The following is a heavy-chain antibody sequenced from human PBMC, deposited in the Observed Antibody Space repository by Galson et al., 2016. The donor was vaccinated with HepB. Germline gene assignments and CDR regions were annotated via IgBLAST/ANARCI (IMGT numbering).Heavy chain of an antibody. Sequence: SETLSLTCSVSGDSVSSSNWWTWIRQHPGKGLEWIGEVSHSGNTQYNPSLTSRVTMSVDKSKNQFRLKLTSVTAADTAMYYCARELSGSGLIDYWGQGTLVTVSS. CDR3: ARELSGSGLIDY. V-gene: IGHV4-4*02. CDR1: GDSVSSSNW. J-gene: IGHJ4*02. D-gene: IGHD3-10*01. CDR2: VSHSGNT.